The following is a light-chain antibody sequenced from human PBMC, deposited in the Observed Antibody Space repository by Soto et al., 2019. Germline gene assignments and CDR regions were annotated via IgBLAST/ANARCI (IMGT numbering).Light chain of an antibody. Sequence: QSALTQPRSVSGSPGQSVTISCTGTSSDVGGYNYVSWYQQHPGKAPKLMIYDVNKRPPGVPDRFSGSKSGNTASLTISGLQAEDEADYYCCSYAGSYTVVFGGGTKLTVL. CDR1: SSDVGGYNY. J-gene: IGLJ2*01. V-gene: IGLV2-11*01. CDR3: CSYAGSYTVV. CDR2: DVN.